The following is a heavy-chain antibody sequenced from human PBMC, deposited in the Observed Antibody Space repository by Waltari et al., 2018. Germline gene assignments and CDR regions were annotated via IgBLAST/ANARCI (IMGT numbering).Heavy chain of an antibody. CDR1: GDSIGSGYYY. CDR2: IYFAGST. Sequence: QLQLRESGPGLLKPSETLSLTCSVSGDSIGSGYYYWGWIRQAPGKGLEWIGRIYFAGSTYSNPSLRRRLTISVDTSKNQFSLRLSSVTAADTAVYYCAREVGGSSWSTTPRGDAFDIWGQGTMVTVSS. V-gene: IGHV4-39*07. J-gene: IGHJ3*02. CDR3: AREVGGSSWSTTPRGDAFDI. D-gene: IGHD6-13*01.